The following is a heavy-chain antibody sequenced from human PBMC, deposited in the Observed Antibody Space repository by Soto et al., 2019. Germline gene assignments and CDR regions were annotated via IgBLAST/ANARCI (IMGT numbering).Heavy chain of an antibody. CDR1: GYTFTSYG. Sequence: QVQLVQAGAEVKKPGASVQVSCKASGYTFTSYGISWVRQAPGQGLEWMGWISAYNGNTNYAQKLQGRVTMTTDTSTSTAYRELRSLRSYDTAVYYCARVVGWEPLDYWGQGTLGTVSS. D-gene: IGHD1-26*01. CDR3: ARVVGWEPLDY. V-gene: IGHV1-18*01. J-gene: IGHJ4*02. CDR2: ISAYNGNT.